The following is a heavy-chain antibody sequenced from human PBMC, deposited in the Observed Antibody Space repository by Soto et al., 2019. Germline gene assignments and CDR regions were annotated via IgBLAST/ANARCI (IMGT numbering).Heavy chain of an antibody. CDR3: ARDYLGGYSGYRRSSYYYYGMDV. Sequence: PGGSLRLSCAASGFTFSSYAMHWVRQAPGKGLEWVAVISYDGSNKYYADSVKGRFTISRDNSKNTLYLQMNSLRAEDTAVYYCARDYLGGYSGYRRSSYYYYGMDVWGQGTTVTVSS. V-gene: IGHV3-30-3*01. CDR1: GFTFSSYA. D-gene: IGHD5-12*01. CDR2: ISYDGSNK. J-gene: IGHJ6*02.